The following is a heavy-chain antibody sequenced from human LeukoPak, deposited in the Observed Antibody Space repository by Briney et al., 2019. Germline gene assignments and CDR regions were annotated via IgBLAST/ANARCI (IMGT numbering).Heavy chain of an antibody. CDR3: ASGSYVWGSCRYTGPFDY. CDR2: IIPIFGTA. V-gene: IGHV1-69*05. D-gene: IGHD3-16*02. J-gene: IGHJ4*02. CDR1: GGTFRSYA. Sequence: SVKVSCKASGGTFRSYAISWVRQAPGQGLEWMGGIIPIFGTASYAQKFQGRVTITTDESTSTAYMELSSLRSEDTAVYYCASGSYVWGSCRYTGPFDYWGQGTLVTVSS.